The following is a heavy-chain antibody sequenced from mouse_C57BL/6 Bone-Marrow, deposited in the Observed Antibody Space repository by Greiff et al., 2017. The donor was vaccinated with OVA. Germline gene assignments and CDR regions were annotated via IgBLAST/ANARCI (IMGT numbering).Heavy chain of an antibody. CDR1: GYAFSSYW. Sequence: QVQLQQSGAELVKPGASVQISCKASGYAFSSYWMNWVKQRPGKGLEWIGQIYPGDGDTNTNGKLKGKATLTADKSSRTAYMQLSSLTSDDSAVDFCARVMAYLSYWYFDVWGTGTTVTVSS. CDR3: ARVMAYLSYWYFDV. D-gene: IGHD2-3*01. V-gene: IGHV1-80*01. CDR2: IYPGDGDT. J-gene: IGHJ1*03.